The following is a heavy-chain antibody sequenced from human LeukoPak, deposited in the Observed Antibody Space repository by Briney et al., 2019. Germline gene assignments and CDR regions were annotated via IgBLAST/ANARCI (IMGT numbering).Heavy chain of an antibody. CDR2: ISASSTII. CDR3: TTSRHSSSWYYNDY. V-gene: IGHV3-48*01. D-gene: IGHD6-13*01. J-gene: IGHJ4*02. CDR1: GFTFSGNS. Sequence: GGSLRLSGVGSGFTFSGNSMNWVRQAPGRGLEWVSHISASSTIIHYADSVKGRVTISRDNAKNSVFLQMNRLRVEDTAVYYCTTSRHSSSWYYNDYWGQGILVTVS.